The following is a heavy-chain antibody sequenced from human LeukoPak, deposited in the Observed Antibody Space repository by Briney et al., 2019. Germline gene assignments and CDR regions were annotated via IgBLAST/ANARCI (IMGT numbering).Heavy chain of an antibody. D-gene: IGHD3-9*01. J-gene: IGHJ6*02. CDR1: GGTFSSYA. CDR3: AREYYDILTGYYLDGMDV. Sequence: ASVKVSCKASGGTFSSYAISWVRQAPGQGLEWMGRIIPILGIANYAQKFQGRVTITADKSTSTAYMELSSLRFEDTAVYYCAREYYDILTGYYLDGMDVWGQGTTVTVSS. CDR2: IIPILGIA. V-gene: IGHV1-69*04.